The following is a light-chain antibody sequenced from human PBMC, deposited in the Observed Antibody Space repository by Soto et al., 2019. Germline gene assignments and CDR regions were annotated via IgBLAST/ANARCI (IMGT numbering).Light chain of an antibody. CDR2: GAS. CDR3: QQYGSSQYT. J-gene: IGKJ2*01. CDR1: QSVSSIY. Sequence: EIVLTQSPGTLSLSPGERATLSCRASQSVSSIYLAWYQQKPGQAPRLLIYGASTRATGIPERFSGSGSGTDFSLTISRLEPPDFAGYYCQQYGSSQYTFGQGTKLEI. V-gene: IGKV3-20*01.